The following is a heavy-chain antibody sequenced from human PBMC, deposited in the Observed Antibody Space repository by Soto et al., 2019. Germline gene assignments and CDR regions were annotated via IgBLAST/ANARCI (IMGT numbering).Heavy chain of an antibody. J-gene: IGHJ5*02. CDR1: GGSFSGYY. D-gene: IGHD3-10*01. V-gene: IGHV4-34*01. CDR3: AGITMEPQYLKNWFDP. CDR2: INHSGST. Sequence: PSETLSLTCAVYGGSFSGYYWSWIRQPPGKGLEWIGEINHSGSTNYNPSLKSRVTISVDTSKNQFSLKLSSVTAADTAVYYCAGITMEPQYLKNWFDPWGQGTLVTVSS.